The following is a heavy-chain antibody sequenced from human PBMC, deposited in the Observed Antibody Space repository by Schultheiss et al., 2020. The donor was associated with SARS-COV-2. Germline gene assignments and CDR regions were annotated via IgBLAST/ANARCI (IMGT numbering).Heavy chain of an antibody. Sequence: GGSLRLSCAASGFTFSYYWMSWVRQAPGKGLVWVSNIEGDGRTTTYADSVKGRFTISRDNAKNTLWLQMNSLRADDTALYHCARDSDGSSGSYYDSSGLRDYYYGMDVWGQGTTVTVSS. CDR3: ARDSDGSSGSYYDSSGLRDYYYGMDV. CDR1: GFTFSYYW. V-gene: IGHV3-74*01. J-gene: IGHJ6*02. D-gene: IGHD3-22*01. CDR2: IEGDGRTT.